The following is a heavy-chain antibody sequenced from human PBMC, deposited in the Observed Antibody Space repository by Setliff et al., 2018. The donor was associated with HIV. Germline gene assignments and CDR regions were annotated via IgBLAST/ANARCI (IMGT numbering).Heavy chain of an antibody. CDR1: GGSISSSSYY. J-gene: IGHJ4*02. CDR2: IYYRGST. V-gene: IGHV4-39*01. Sequence: SETLSLTCTVSGGSISSSSYYWGWIRQPPGKGLEWMGSIYYRGSTYYNPSLKSPVTISVDTSKNQFSLRLSSVTAADTDVYYCASPASGGSSGQYHEWGQGTLVTVSS. CDR3: ASPASGGSSGQYHE. D-gene: IGHD6-19*01.